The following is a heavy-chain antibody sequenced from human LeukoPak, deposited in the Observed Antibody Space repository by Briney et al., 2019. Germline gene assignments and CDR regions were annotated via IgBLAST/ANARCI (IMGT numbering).Heavy chain of an antibody. Sequence: TGGSLRLSCAASGFTFRSYGMTWIRQPPGKGLEWIGEINHSGSTNYNPSLKSRVTISVDTSKNQFSLKLSSVTAADTAVYYCARGGRAHFWSGYSIPRFDYWGQGTLVTVSS. J-gene: IGHJ4*02. CDR2: INHSGST. V-gene: IGHV4-34*01. D-gene: IGHD3-3*02. CDR1: GFTFRSYG. CDR3: ARGGRAHFWSGYSIPRFDY.